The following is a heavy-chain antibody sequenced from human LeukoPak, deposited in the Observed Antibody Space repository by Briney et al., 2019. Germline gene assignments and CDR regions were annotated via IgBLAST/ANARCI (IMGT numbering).Heavy chain of an antibody. CDR3: ARGGDIVVVPAAYFDY. CDR2: ISSSSSTI. Sequence: PGGSLRLSCAASGFTFSSYSMNWVRQAPGKGLEWVSYISSSSSTIYYADSVKGRFTISRDNAKNSLYLQMNSLRAEDTAVYYCARGGDIVVVPAAYFDYWGQGTLVTVSS. CDR1: GFTFSSYS. J-gene: IGHJ4*02. V-gene: IGHV3-48*01. D-gene: IGHD2-2*01.